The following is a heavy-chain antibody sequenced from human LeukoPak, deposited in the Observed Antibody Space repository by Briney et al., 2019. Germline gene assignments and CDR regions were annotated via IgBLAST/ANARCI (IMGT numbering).Heavy chain of an antibody. Sequence: GASVKVSCKASGGTSSSYAISWVRQAPGQGLEWMGRINPNSGDTNYAQKFQGRVTMTRDTSISTAYMELSRLTSDDTAMYYCARDYCSSTSCLFDYWGQGTLVTVSS. J-gene: IGHJ4*02. CDR1: GGTSSSYA. V-gene: IGHV1-2*06. CDR3: ARDYCSSTSCLFDY. D-gene: IGHD2-2*01. CDR2: INPNSGDT.